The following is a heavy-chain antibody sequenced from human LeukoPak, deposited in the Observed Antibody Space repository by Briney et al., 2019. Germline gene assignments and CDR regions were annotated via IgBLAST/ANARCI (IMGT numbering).Heavy chain of an antibody. J-gene: IGHJ1*01. CDR3: ARDHHRHYDSSGYYPAEYFQH. D-gene: IGHD3-22*01. V-gene: IGHV3-33*01. CDR2: IWYDGSNK. CDR1: GITFSSYG. Sequence: GGSLRLSCAASGITFSSYGMHWVRQAPGKGLEWVAVIWYDGSNKYYADSVKGRFTISRDNSKNTLYLQMNSLRAEDTAVYYCARDHHRHYDSSGYYPAEYFQHWGQGTLVTVSS.